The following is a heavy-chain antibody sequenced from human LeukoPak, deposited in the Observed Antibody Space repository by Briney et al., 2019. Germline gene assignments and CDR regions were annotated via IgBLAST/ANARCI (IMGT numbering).Heavy chain of an antibody. CDR2: ISRSSNYK. J-gene: IGHJ4*02. D-gene: IGHD3-9*01. CDR1: GFTFSSYS. V-gene: IGHV3-21*01. CDR3: ARFLTGYYKYYFDY. Sequence: PGGSLRLSCAASGFTFSSYSMNWVRQAPGKGLEWVSSISRSSNYKYYADSVKGRFTISRDNAKNSLYLQMNSLRAEDTAVYYCARFLTGYYKYYFDYWGQGTLVTVSS.